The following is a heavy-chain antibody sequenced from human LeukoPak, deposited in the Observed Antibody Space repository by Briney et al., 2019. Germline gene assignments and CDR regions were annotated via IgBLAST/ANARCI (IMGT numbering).Heavy chain of an antibody. V-gene: IGHV3-74*03. Sequence: GGSLRLSCAASGFTFSSYWMHWVRQVPGKGLVWVSGIDSDGNNTTYADSVRGRFTISRDNAKNTLYLQMNSLRAEDTAVYYCAKDAGWLQRYWYFDLWGRGTLVTVSS. D-gene: IGHD5-24*01. CDR2: IDSDGNNT. CDR1: GFTFSSYW. J-gene: IGHJ2*01. CDR3: AKDAGWLQRYWYFDL.